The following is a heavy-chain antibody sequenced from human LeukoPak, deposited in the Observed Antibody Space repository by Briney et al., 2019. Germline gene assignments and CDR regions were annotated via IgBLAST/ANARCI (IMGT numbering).Heavy chain of an antibody. CDR2: ISYDGSNK. J-gene: IGHJ4*02. V-gene: IGHV3-30*18. CDR1: GFTFSSYG. CDR3: AKDPLYGYYFDY. Sequence: PGGSLRLSCAASGFTFSSYGMHWVRQAPGKGLEWVAVISYDGSNKYYADSVKGRFTISRDNSKNTLYPQMNSLRAEDTAVYYCAKDPLYGYYFDYWGQGTLVTVSS. D-gene: IGHD3-10*01.